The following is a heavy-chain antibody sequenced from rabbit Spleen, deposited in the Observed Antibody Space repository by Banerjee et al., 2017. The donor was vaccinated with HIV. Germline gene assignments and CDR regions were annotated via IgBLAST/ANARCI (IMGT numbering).Heavy chain of an antibody. CDR2: IGAGSSGST. CDR3: VRGYSL. CDR1: GFSFSDRDV. V-gene: IGHV1S45*01. J-gene: IGHJ4*01. Sequence: QEQLVESGGGLVKPQGSLTLTCKASGFSFSDRDVMCWVRQAPGKGLEWIACIGAGSSGSTYSATWAKGRFTISKTSSTTVTLQLNSLTAADTATYFCVRGYSLWGQGTLVTVS. D-gene: IGHD4-1*01.